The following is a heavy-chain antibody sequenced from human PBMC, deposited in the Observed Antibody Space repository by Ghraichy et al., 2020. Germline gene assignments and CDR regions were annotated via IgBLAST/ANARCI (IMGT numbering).Heavy chain of an antibody. D-gene: IGHD7-27*01. CDR2: IYYSGST. CDR1: GGSVSGDTYY. V-gene: IGHV4-61*01. Sequence: ESLNISCTVSGGSVSGDTYYWSWIRQPPGKGLEWIGYIYYSGSTNYNPSLKSRVTISVDTSKNQFSLKLSSVTAADTAVYYCARGTGTHYYYGMDVWGQGTTVTVSS. J-gene: IGHJ6*02. CDR3: ARGTGTHYYYGMDV.